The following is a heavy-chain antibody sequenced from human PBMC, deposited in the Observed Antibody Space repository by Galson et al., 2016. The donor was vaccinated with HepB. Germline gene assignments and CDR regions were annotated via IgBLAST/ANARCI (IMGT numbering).Heavy chain of an antibody. Sequence: PALVKPTQTLTLTCTFSGFSLSTRGVGVGWIRQPPGKALEWLALIYWDDDKRYSPSLRSRLTITKDTSRNQVVLTMTNMNPVDTPTYYCAHVRLAVDTTLVLAFDYWGQGTLLTGSS. V-gene: IGHV2-5*02. CDR1: GFSLSTRGVG. D-gene: IGHD3-16*01. CDR2: IYWDDDK. J-gene: IGHJ4*02. CDR3: AHVRLAVDTTLVLAFDY.